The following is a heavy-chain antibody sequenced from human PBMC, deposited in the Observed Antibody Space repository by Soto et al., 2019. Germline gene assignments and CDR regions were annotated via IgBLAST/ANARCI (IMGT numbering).Heavy chain of an antibody. CDR1: DYTFTSYG. V-gene: IGHV1-18*04. Sequence: QVQLVQSGAEVKKPGASVKVSCKASDYTFTSYGISWVRQAPGQGLEWMGWISAYNGNTNYAQKLQGRGTMTTDTSTSTAYMELRSLRSDDTAVYYCGRDPALYDYVWGGYRGDAFGIWGQGKMVTVSS. J-gene: IGHJ3*02. CDR2: ISAYNGNT. CDR3: GRDPALYDYVWGGYRGDAFGI. D-gene: IGHD3-16*02.